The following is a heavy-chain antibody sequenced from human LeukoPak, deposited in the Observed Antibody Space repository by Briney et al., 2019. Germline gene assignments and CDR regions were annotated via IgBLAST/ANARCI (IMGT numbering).Heavy chain of an antibody. D-gene: IGHD5-12*01. J-gene: IGHJ4*02. CDR2: ISSSSSYI. V-gene: IGHV3-21*01. Sequence: GGSLRLSCAASGFTFHDYGMNWVRQAPGKGLEWVSSISSSSSYIYYADSVKGRFTISRDNAKNSLYLQMNSLRAEDTAVYYCARGPSGYHNTGGQGTLVTVSS. CDR3: ARGPSGYHNT. CDR1: GFTFHDYG.